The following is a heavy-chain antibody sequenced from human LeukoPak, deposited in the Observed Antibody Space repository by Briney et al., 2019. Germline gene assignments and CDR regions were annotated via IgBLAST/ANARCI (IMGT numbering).Heavy chain of an antibody. CDR2: MREDGGQE. CDR3: VRALSSSSPY. J-gene: IGHJ4*02. V-gene: IGHV3-7*03. CDR1: GLTFRNYG. D-gene: IGHD6-6*01. Sequence: GGSLRLSCVGFGLTFRNYGMNWVRQAPGTGLEWVAGMREDGGQEYYVDSVRGRFTIPRDSAKNSLYLQMNSLRVEDTAVYYCVRALSSSSPYWGQGTLVTVSS.